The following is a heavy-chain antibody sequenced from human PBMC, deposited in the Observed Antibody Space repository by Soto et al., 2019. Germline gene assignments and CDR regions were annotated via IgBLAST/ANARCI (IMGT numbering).Heavy chain of an antibody. D-gene: IGHD2-8*01. CDR3: ARVPYYLMGDDAFDI. J-gene: IGHJ3*02. CDR1: GYTFTSYY. V-gene: IGHV1-46*01. Sequence: QVQLVQSGAEVKKPGASVKVSCKASGYTFTSYYMHWVRQAPGQGLEWMGIINPSGGSTSYAQKFQGRVTMTRDTSTSTVYMELSSLRSEDTAVYYCARVPYYLMGDDAFDIWGQGTMVTVSS. CDR2: INPSGGST.